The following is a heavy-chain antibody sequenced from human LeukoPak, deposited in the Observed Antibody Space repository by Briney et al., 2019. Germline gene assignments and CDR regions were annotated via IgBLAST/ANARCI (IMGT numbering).Heavy chain of an antibody. CDR3: ARDITMDYYFDY. CDR2: ISYDGSNK. D-gene: IGHD3-10*01. Sequence: GGSLRLSCAASGFTFSSYAMHWVRQAPDKGLEWVAVISYDGSNKYYADSVKGRFTISRDNSKNTLYLQMNSLRAEDTAVYYCARDITMDYYFDYWGQGTLVTVSS. V-gene: IGHV3-30-3*01. J-gene: IGHJ4*02. CDR1: GFTFSSYA.